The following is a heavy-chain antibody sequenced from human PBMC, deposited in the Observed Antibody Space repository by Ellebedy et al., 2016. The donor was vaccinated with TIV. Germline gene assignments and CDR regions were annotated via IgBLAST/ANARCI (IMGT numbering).Heavy chain of an antibody. CDR3: ARDFQLLY. CDR1: GFTFSSYS. J-gene: IGHJ4*02. D-gene: IGHD2-2*01. V-gene: IGHV3-21*01. Sequence: GGSLRLSXAASGFTFSSYSMSWVRQAPGKGLEWVSSISSTSSYIYYSDSVKGRFTISRDNAKNSLYLQMNSLRAEDTAVYHCARDFQLLYWGQGTLVTVSS. CDR2: ISSTSSYI.